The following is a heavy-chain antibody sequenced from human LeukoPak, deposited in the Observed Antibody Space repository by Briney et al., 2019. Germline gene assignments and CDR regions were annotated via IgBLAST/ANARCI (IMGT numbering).Heavy chain of an antibody. J-gene: IGHJ6*02. CDR3: ARDTYGSGSYYNGPYYYGMDV. Sequence: SETLSLTCTVSGGSISSYYWSWIRQPPGKGLEWIGYIYYSGSTNYNPSLKSRVTISVDTSKNQFSLKLSSVTAVDTAVYYCARDTYGSGSYYNGPYYYGMDVWGQGTTVTVSS. V-gene: IGHV4-59*01. D-gene: IGHD3-10*01. CDR1: GGSISSYY. CDR2: IYYSGST.